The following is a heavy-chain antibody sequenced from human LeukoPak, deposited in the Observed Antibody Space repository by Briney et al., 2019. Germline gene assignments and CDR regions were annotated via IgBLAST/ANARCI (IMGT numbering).Heavy chain of an antibody. CDR1: GYTLTELS. J-gene: IGHJ3*02. CDR2: FDPEDGET. CDR3: ARDPLYGSGSPRHAFDI. D-gene: IGHD3-10*01. V-gene: IGHV1-24*01. Sequence: ASVTVSCTVSGYTLTELSMHWVRQAPGKGLEWMGGFDPEDGETIYAQKFQGRVTMTEDTSTDTAYMELSSLRSEDTAVYYCARDPLYGSGSPRHAFDIWGQGTMVTVSS.